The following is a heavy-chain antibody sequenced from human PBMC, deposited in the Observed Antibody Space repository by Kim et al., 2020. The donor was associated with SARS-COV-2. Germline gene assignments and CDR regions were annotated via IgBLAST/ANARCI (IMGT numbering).Heavy chain of an antibody. CDR2: IWYDGSNK. Sequence: GGSLRLSCAASRFTFSSYGLHWVRQAPGKGLEWVAVIWYDGSNKYHADSVKGRFTISRDNSKNTLYLQMNNLRAEDTAVYYCAKERRKYCGGGSCHLEYWGQGTLVTVSS. V-gene: IGHV3-33*06. D-gene: IGHD2-15*01. CDR1: RFTFSSYG. J-gene: IGHJ4*02. CDR3: AKERRKYCGGGSCHLEY.